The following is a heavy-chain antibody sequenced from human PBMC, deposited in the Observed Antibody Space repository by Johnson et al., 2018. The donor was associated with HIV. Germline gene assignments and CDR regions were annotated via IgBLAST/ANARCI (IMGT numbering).Heavy chain of an antibody. CDR3: ARVRGGRENALDI. Sequence: VQLVESGGGLVQPGGSLTLSCAASGFTFSGSAMHWVRQASGKGLEWVGRIRSKANSYATAYDASVTGRFTISRDDSKNTAYLQMNSLKTEDTAVYYCARVRGGRENALDIWGQGTMVTFSS. CDR2: IRSKANSYAT. D-gene: IGHD1-26*01. CDR1: GFTFSGSA. J-gene: IGHJ3*02. V-gene: IGHV3-73*02.